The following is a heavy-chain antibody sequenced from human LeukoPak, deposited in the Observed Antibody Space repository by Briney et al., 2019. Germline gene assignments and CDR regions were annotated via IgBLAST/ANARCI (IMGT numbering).Heavy chain of an antibody. D-gene: IGHD6-19*01. J-gene: IGHJ4*02. Sequence: PGGSLRLSCAASGFTLIDYDMHWVRQGIGKGLEWVSAIGIRGDTHYSGYVKGRFTISREKAESSLYLQMNSLRAEDTAVYYCARGGIQVSGIDEFDNWGQGTLVTVSS. V-gene: IGHV3-13*01. CDR2: IGIRGDT. CDR1: GFTLIDYD. CDR3: ARGGIQVSGIDEFDN.